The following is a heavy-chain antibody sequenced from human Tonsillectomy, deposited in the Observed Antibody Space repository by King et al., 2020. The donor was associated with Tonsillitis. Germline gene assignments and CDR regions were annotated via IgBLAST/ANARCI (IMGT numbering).Heavy chain of an antibody. CDR2: IYYSGST. Sequence: QLQESGPGLVKPSETLSLTCTVSGGSISSSSYYWGWIRQPPGKGLEWIGSIYYSGSTYYNPSLKSRVTISVDTSKNQFSLKLSSVTAADTAVYYCAGGTFIAAADSFDYWGQGTLVTVSS. V-gene: IGHV4-39*01. J-gene: IGHJ4*02. CDR1: GGSISSSSYY. CDR3: AGGTFIAAADSFDY. D-gene: IGHD6-13*01.